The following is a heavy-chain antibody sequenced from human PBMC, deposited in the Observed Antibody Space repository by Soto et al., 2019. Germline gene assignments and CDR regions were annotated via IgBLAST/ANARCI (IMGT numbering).Heavy chain of an antibody. CDR1: GYTLTELS. D-gene: IGHD3-10*01. V-gene: IGHV1-24*01. CDR2: FDPEDGET. J-gene: IGHJ6*02. CDR3: ARKTDGSGSYYTDYYYYGMDV. Sequence: ASVKVSCKVSGYTLTELSMHRVRQAPGKGLEWMGGFDPEDGETIYAQKFQGRVTITEDTSTSTAYMELSSLRSEDTAVYYCARKTDGSGSYYTDYYYYGMDVWGQGTTVTVSS.